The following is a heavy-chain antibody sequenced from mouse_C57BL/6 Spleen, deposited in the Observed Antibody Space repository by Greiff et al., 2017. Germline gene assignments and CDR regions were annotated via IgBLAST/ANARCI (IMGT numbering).Heavy chain of an antibody. CDR3: ARDGYYGYDAGGDY. CDR1: GYSITSGYY. J-gene: IGHJ2*01. Sequence: EVKLMESGPGLVKPSQSLSLTCSVTGYSITSGYYWNWIRQFPGNKLEWMGYISYDGSNNYNPSLKNRIPITRDTSKNQFFLKLNSVTTEDTATYYCARDGYYGYDAGGDYWGQGTTLTVSS. CDR2: ISYDGSN. D-gene: IGHD2-2*01. V-gene: IGHV3-6*01.